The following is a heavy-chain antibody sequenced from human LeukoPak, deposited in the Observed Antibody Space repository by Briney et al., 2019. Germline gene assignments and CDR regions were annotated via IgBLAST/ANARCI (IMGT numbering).Heavy chain of an antibody. Sequence: SETLSLTCTVSGGSISSYYWSWIRQPPGKGLEWIGYIYYSGSTNYNPSLKSRVTISVDTSKNQFSLKLSSVTAADTAVYYCARGTGSYNDYYCGMDVWGQGTTVTVSS. D-gene: IGHD1-26*01. V-gene: IGHV4-59*01. CDR2: IYYSGST. J-gene: IGHJ6*02. CDR1: GGSISSYY. CDR3: ARGTGSYNDYYCGMDV.